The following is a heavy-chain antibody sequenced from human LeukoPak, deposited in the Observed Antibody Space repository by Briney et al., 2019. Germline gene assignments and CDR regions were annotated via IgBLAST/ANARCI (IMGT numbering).Heavy chain of an antibody. D-gene: IGHD3-16*01. CDR3: ASSADYAEYFQH. CDR2: VSSSSSYI. Sequence: GGSLRLSCAASGFTFSSYSMNWVRQAPGKGLEWVSSVSSSSSYIYYADSVKGRFTISRDNAKNSLYLQMNSLRAEDTAVYYCASSADYAEYFQHWGQGTLVTVSS. CDR1: GFTFSSYS. V-gene: IGHV3-21*01. J-gene: IGHJ1*01.